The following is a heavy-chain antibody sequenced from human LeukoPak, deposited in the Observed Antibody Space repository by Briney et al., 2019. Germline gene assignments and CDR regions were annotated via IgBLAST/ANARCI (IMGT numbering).Heavy chain of an antibody. V-gene: IGHV3-33*06. CDR2: IWYDGSKK. CDR3: AKLYGSGIRYSMDV. J-gene: IGHJ6*02. D-gene: IGHD3-10*01. Sequence: GGSLRLSCAASGFTFSRYGMHWVRQAPGKGLEWVAVIWYDGSKKNYADSVKGRFTISRDNSKNTLYLQMISLRVEDTAVYYCAKLYGSGIRYSMDVWGQGTTVIVSS. CDR1: GFTFSRYG.